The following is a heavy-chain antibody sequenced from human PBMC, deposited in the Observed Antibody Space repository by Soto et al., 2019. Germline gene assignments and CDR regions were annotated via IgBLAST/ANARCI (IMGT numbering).Heavy chain of an antibody. CDR2: ISSSSSTI. CDR1: GFTFSSYS. J-gene: IGHJ4*02. CDR3: ARDRESIAARPFLFDY. Sequence: GGSLRLSCAASGFTFSSYSMNWVRQAPGKGLEWVSYISSSSSTIYYADSVKGRFTISRDNAKNSLYLQMNSLRAEDTAVYYCARDRESIAARPFLFDYWGQGTLVTVSS. V-gene: IGHV3-48*01. D-gene: IGHD6-6*01.